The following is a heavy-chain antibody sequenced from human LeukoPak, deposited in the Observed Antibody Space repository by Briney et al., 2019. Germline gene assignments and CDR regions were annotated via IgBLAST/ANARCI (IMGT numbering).Heavy chain of an antibody. CDR1: GGSISSYY. CDR3: ARVGLGVSNFDY. J-gene: IGHJ4*02. Sequence: TSETLSLTCTVSGGSISSYYWNWIRQPAGKGLEWIGRIHTSGCTNYNPSLKSRVTMSVDASKNQFSLKLSSVTAADTAVYYCARVGLGVSNFDYWGQGTLVTVSS. D-gene: IGHD6-6*01. CDR2: IHTSGCT. V-gene: IGHV4-4*07.